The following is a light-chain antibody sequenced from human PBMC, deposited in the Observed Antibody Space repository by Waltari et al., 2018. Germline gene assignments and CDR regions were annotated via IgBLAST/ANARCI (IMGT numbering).Light chain of an antibody. Sequence: QTVLTHPPSASGSPGPRACISCSGRGSNIGGNYLYWYQQFPGSAPKVLLYKTNQRPSGVPDRFSGSKSGTSGSLSISGLRSEDEAEYYCASWDDDVSGVVFGGGTKLTVL. J-gene: IGLJ2*01. CDR1: GSNIGGNY. CDR2: KTN. V-gene: IGLV1-47*01. CDR3: ASWDDDVSGVV.